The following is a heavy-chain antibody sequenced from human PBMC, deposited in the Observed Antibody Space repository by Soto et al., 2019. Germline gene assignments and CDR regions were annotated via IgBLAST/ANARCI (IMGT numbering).Heavy chain of an antibody. CDR2: TYYRSKWYN. CDR1: GDSVSSNSAA. Sequence: PSPTLSLTCVISGDSVSSNSAAGNWIRQSPSRGLEWLGRTYYRSKWYNDYAVSVKSRITINPDTSKNQFSLKLSSVTAADTAVYYCARVKGNIVATMGAFDIWGQGTMVTVAS. V-gene: IGHV6-1*01. CDR3: ARVKGNIVATMGAFDI. J-gene: IGHJ3*02. D-gene: IGHD5-12*01.